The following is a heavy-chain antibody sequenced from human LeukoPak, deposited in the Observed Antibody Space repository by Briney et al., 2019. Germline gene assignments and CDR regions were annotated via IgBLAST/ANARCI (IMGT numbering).Heavy chain of an antibody. CDR2: IKQDGSEK. J-gene: IGHJ4*02. CDR1: GFTFSTSW. CDR3: AKDSGGALDY. Sequence: GGSLRLSCVASGFTFSTSWMAWVRQAPGKGLEWVANIKQDGSEKHSVDSVKGRFTISRDNAKESLFLQMNSLRAEDTAIYHCAKDSGGALDYWGQGTLVTVSS. D-gene: IGHD4-17*01. V-gene: IGHV3-7*01.